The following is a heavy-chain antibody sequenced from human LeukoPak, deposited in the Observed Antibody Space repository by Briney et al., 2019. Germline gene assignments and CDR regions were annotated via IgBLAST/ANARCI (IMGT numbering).Heavy chain of an antibody. Sequence: ASVKVSCKASGYTFTSYGISWVRQAPGQGLEWMGWINPNSGGTNYAQKFQGRVTMTRDTSISTAYMELSRLRSDDTAVYYCARDWDFRGNWFDPWGQGTLVTVSS. CDR2: INPNSGGT. J-gene: IGHJ5*02. D-gene: IGHD1-26*01. CDR3: ARDWDFRGNWFDP. CDR1: GYTFTSYG. V-gene: IGHV1-2*02.